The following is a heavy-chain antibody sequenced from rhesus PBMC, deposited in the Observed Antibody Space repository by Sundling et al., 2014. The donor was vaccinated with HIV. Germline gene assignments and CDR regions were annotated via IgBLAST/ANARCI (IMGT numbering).Heavy chain of an antibody. CDR3: ARGGYRGYAGGEYDY. J-gene: IGHJ4*01. CDR1: GFTFDSYG. Sequence: QVQLVQSGAEVKKPGASVKVSCKASGFTFDSYGLNWVRQAPGQGLEWMGVIIPLVGRTNYAEKFQDRVTLTADTSIRTAYMELSSLRSEDTAVYYCARGGYRGYAGGEYDYWGRGRSWSASPQ. V-gene: IGHV1-198*02. D-gene: IGHD5-36*01. CDR2: IIPLVGRT.